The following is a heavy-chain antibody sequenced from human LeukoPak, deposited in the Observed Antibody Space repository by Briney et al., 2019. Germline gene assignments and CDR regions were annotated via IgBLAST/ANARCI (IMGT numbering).Heavy chain of an antibody. CDR3: AKLYDPLDY. CDR1: GFTFSSYG. CDR2: ISYDGSNK. J-gene: IGHJ4*02. V-gene: IGHV3-30*18. Sequence: PGGSLRLSCAASGFTFSSYGMHWVRQAPGKGLEWVAVISYDGSNKYYADSVKGRFTISRDNSKDTLYLQMNSLRAEDTAVYYCAKLYDPLDYWGQGTLVTVSS. D-gene: IGHD2/OR15-2a*01.